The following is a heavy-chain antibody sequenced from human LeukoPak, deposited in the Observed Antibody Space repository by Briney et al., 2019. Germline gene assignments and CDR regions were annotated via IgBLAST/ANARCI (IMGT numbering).Heavy chain of an antibody. Sequence: PGGSLRLSCAASGFTFSSYAMSWVRQAPGKGLEWVSAISGSGGSTYYADSVKGRFTISRDNSKNTLYLQMNSLRAEDTAVYYCAKVLGYCSSTSCPSYYGMDVWGQGTTVTVSS. CDR1: GFTFSSYA. CDR2: ISGSGGST. CDR3: AKVLGYCSSTSCPSYYGMDV. D-gene: IGHD2-2*01. V-gene: IGHV3-23*01. J-gene: IGHJ6*02.